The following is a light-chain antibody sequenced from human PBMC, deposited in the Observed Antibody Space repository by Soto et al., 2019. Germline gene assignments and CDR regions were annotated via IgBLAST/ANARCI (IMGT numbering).Light chain of an antibody. J-gene: IGKJ5*01. CDR2: GAS. CDR3: QQSYTTPT. V-gene: IGKV3-20*01. CDR1: QSVSSNY. Sequence: EIVLTQSPGTLSLSPGERATLSCRASQSVSSNYLAWYQQKPGQAPRLLIYGASSRATGIPDRFSGSGSGTDFTLTISRLEPEDFATYFCQQSYTTPTFGQGTRLEFK.